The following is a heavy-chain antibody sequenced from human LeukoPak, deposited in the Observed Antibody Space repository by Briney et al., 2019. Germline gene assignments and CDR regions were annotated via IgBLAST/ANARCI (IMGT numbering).Heavy chain of an antibody. D-gene: IGHD2-15*01. Sequence: ASVKVSCKASGYTFTSYAMNWVRQAPGQGLEWMGWMNTHSGNTGYAQQFQGRVTITRNTSISTVYMELRSLRSEDTAVYYCARVDGSPDYWGQGTLVTVSS. CDR2: MNTHSGNT. V-gene: IGHV1-8*03. CDR1: GYTFTSYA. CDR3: ARVDGSPDY. J-gene: IGHJ4*02.